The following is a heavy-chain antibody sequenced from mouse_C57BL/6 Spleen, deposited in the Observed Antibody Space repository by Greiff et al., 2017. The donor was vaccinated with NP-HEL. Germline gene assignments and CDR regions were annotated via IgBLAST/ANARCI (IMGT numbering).Heavy chain of an antibody. J-gene: IGHJ4*01. CDR2: IDPANGTT. Sequence: VQLQQSVAELVRPGASVKLSCTASGFTIKNTYMHWVKQRPEQGLEWIGRIDPANGTTKYASKFPGKATITADTSSNTAYLQLSSLTSEDTAIYYCARSLTLLKYAMDYWGQGTSVTVSS. V-gene: IGHV14-3*01. CDR3: ARSLTLLKYAMDY. D-gene: IGHD1-3*01. CDR1: GFTIKNTY.